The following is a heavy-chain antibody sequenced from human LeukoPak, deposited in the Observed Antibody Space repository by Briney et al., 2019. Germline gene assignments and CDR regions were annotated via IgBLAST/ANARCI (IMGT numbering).Heavy chain of an antibody. J-gene: IGHJ1*01. CDR3: ARGSGSGWSEYFQH. D-gene: IGHD6-19*01. V-gene: IGHV1-2*04. CDR1: GYTFTGYY. Sequence: ASVKVSCKASGYTFTGYYMHWVRQAPGQGLEWMGWINPNSGGTNYAQKFQGWVTMTRDTSISTAYMELSRLRPDDTAVYYCARGSGSGWSEYFQHWGQGTLVTVSS. CDR2: INPNSGGT.